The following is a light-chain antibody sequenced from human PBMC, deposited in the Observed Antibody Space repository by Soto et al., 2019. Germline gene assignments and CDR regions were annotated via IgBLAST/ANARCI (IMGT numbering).Light chain of an antibody. CDR1: QGITGW. Sequence: DIQMTQSPSTLSASVGDRVTITCRASQGITGWLAWFQQKPGKAPKLLISKASRLESGVPSRFSGSGSGTEFTLSISGLQPDDFATYYCQQYNPYSPWTFGQGTKVEIK. CDR2: KAS. CDR3: QQYNPYSPWT. V-gene: IGKV1-5*03. J-gene: IGKJ1*01.